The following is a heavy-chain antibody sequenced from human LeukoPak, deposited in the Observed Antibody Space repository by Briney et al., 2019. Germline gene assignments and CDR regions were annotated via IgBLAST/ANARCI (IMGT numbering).Heavy chain of an antibody. CDR2: MNPNSGNT. J-gene: IGHJ3*02. D-gene: IGHD3-22*01. V-gene: IGHV1-8*01. CDR3: AVYDSSGYYYSNDAFDI. CDR1: GYTFTSYD. Sequence: GASVKVSCTASGYTFTSYDINWVRQATGQGLEWMGCMNPNSGNTGYAQKFQGRVTMTRNTSISTAYMELSSLRSGDTAVYYCAVYDSSGYYYSNDAFDIWGQGTMVTVSS.